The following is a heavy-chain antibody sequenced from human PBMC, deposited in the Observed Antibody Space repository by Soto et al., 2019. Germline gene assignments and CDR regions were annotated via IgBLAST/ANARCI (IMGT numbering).Heavy chain of an antibody. Sequence: SETLSLTCPVSGASISSYYWSWIRQPPGKGLEWIGSIYYSGSTNYNPSLKSRVTISVDTSKNQFSLKLSSVTAADTAVYYCARDRIAAANSGYYYYYGMDVWGQGTTVTVSS. J-gene: IGHJ6*02. CDR1: GASISSYY. CDR2: IYYSGST. CDR3: ARDRIAAANSGYYYYYGMDV. D-gene: IGHD6-13*01. V-gene: IGHV4-59*01.